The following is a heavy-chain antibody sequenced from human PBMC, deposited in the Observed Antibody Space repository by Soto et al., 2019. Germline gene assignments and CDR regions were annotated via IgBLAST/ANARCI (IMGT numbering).Heavy chain of an antibody. CDR3: TKSSGGSSSVGMDY. CDR2: ITRDGYNK. CDR1: RFIFKNYA. V-gene: IGHV3-30*04. J-gene: IGHJ4*02. Sequence: RLSCADSRFIFKNYALNWVRQAPGKGLEWVASITRDGYNKYYADSVKGRFTISRDNSKNTLSLQMTALRVEDSSVYYRTKSSGGSSSVGMDYWGQGTMVTVSS. D-gene: IGHD6-6*01.